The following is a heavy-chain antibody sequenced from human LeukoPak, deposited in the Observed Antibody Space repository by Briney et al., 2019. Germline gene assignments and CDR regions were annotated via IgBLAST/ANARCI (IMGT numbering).Heavy chain of an antibody. CDR2: ISYSSTYI. CDR3: TSAYTSSWFGS. Sequence: GGSLRLSCAASGFTYSSYSMNWVRQAPGKGLEWVSSISYSSTYIYYADSVKGRFTISRDNAKSSLFLEMNSLRVEDTAVYYCTSAYTSSWFGSWGQGALVTVSS. J-gene: IGHJ5*01. CDR1: GFTYSSYS. V-gene: IGHV3-21*06. D-gene: IGHD3-16*01.